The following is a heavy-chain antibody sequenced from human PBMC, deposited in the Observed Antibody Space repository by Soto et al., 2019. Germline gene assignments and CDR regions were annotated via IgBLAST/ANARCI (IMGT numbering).Heavy chain of an antibody. Sequence: SETLSLTCTMYSQSFSDYYWNWISQTPGKGLEWVGEIDRSGRTKNNPSLKSRVAISVDTSKNQFSLKVTSSTAADTAVYYCALLGSYRSFDNWGQGTLVTVSS. CDR2: IDRSGRT. D-gene: IGHD3-16*02. V-gene: IGHV4-34*01. CDR1: SQSFSDYY. J-gene: IGHJ4*02. CDR3: ALLGSYRSFDN.